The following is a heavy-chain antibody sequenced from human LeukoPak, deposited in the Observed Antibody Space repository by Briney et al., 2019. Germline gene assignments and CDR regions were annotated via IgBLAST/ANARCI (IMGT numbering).Heavy chain of an antibody. CDR3: ARMVSSGDPIDG. CDR1: GFTFSNHW. V-gene: IGHV3-74*01. Sequence: HPGGSLRLSCAASGFTFSNHWMQWVRQAPGKGLVWVSSINGDGSNTKYADSVKGRFTISRDNAKNTMCLQMNSLRAEDTAVYYCARMVSSGDPIDGWGQGALVTASS. D-gene: IGHD2-21*02. CDR2: INGDGSNT. J-gene: IGHJ4*02.